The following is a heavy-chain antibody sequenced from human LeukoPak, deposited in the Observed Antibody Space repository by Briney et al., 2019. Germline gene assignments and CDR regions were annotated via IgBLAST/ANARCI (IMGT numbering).Heavy chain of an antibody. V-gene: IGHV3-48*02. CDR2: ISTSSTSK. D-gene: IGHD1-26*01. CDR1: GFTFSRYS. CDR3: ARDFSTWEHGAFDI. Sequence: GGSLRLSCAASGFTFSRYSMNWVRRAPGKGLEWVSYISTSSTSKYYADSVQGRFTISRDNAKNSLYLQMNSLRDEDTAVYYCARDFSTWEHGAFDIWGQGTMVTVSS. J-gene: IGHJ3*02.